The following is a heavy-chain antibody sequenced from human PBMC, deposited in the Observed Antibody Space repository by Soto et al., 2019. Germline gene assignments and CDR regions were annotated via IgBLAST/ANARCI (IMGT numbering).Heavy chain of an antibody. D-gene: IGHD6-19*01. CDR1: GGSISSDNW. CDR2: IYRSGST. CDR3: ARHGNGCYQDY. J-gene: IGHJ4*02. V-gene: IGHV4-4*02. Sequence: QVQLQESGPGLVKPSGTLSLTCAVSGGSISSDNWWSWVRQPPGKGREWMGEIYRSGSTNCNPPLMSRVTISMDKSKNQFSLNLGSVTAADTAVYYCARHGNGCYQDYWGQGTLVTVSS.